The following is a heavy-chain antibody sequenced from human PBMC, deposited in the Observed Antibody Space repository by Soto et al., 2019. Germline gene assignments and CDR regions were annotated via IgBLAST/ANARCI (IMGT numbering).Heavy chain of an antibody. V-gene: IGHV4-34*01. Sequence: SETLSLTCAVYGGSFSGYYWSWIRQPPGKGLEWIGEINHSGSTNYNPSLKSRVTISVDTSKNQFSLKLSSVTAADTAVYYCARGGRVAAHLAFDYWGQGTLVTVSS. CDR2: INHSGST. CDR3: ARGGRVAAHLAFDY. D-gene: IGHD6-6*01. CDR1: GGSFSGYY. J-gene: IGHJ4*02.